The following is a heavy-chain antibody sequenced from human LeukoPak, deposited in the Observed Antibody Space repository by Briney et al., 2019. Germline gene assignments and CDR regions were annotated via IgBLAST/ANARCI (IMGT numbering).Heavy chain of an antibody. J-gene: IGHJ3*02. Sequence: GGSLRLSCAASGLTFSSYSMNWVRQAPGKGLEWVSSISSSSSYIYYADSVKGRFTISRDNAKNSLYLQMNSLRAEDTAVYYCARAYKKWSYGAFDIWGQGTMVTVSS. CDR3: ARAYKKWSYGAFDI. V-gene: IGHV3-21*01. CDR2: ISSSSSYI. D-gene: IGHD2-15*01. CDR1: GLTFSSYS.